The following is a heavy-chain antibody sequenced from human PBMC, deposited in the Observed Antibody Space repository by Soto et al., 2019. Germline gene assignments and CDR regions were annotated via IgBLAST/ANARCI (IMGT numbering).Heavy chain of an antibody. CDR3: ARVGTYYDSIGYHPADYYYYYGMDV. CDR1: GFTFSSYA. CDR2: ISYDGSNK. V-gene: IGHV3-30-3*01. D-gene: IGHD3-22*01. J-gene: IGHJ6*02. Sequence: QVQLVESGGGVVQPGRSLRLSCAASGFTFSSYAMHWVRQAPGKGLEWVAGISYDGSNKYYADSVKGRFTISRDNSKNMLYLQMNSLRAEDTAVYYCARVGTYYDSIGYHPADYYYYYGMDVWGQGTTVTVSS.